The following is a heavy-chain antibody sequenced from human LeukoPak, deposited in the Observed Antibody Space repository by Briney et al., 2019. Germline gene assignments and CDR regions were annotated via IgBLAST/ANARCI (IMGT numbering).Heavy chain of an antibody. CDR1: GFTVSSNY. Sequence: GGSLRLSCAASGFTVSSNYMSWVRQAPGKGLEWVSVIYIGGSTYYSDSVQGRFTISRDISKNTLSLQMNSLRAEETAVYYCARDWGYCSSTSCHVFDYWGEGTLVTVSA. V-gene: IGHV3-53*01. D-gene: IGHD2-2*01. J-gene: IGHJ4*02. CDR3: ARDWGYCSSTSCHVFDY. CDR2: IYIGGST.